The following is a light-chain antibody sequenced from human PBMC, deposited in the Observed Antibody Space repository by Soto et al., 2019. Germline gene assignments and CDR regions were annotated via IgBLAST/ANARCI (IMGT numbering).Light chain of an antibody. Sequence: DLHMTQSPSSLSASVGDRVTITCRASQSVNTYLNWYQQKPGKAPKLLIYAASSLQSGVPSRFSGSGSGTDFTLTISSLQPEDFATYYCQQSHIKRTFGQGTRVEIK. CDR2: AAS. J-gene: IGKJ1*01. V-gene: IGKV1-39*01. CDR3: QQSHIKRT. CDR1: QSVNTY.